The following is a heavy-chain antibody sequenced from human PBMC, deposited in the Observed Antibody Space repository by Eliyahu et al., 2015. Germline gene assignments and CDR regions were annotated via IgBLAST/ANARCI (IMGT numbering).Heavy chain of an antibody. CDR2: ISHDGRNK. Sequence: QVQLVESGGGVVQPGXSLXLXCXASGXTXSNHNMHWVRQAPGEGLEWVAVISHDGRNKYYADSVKGRXTISRDNSKNTLYLQMNSLRVEDTAVYYCARYNHGTPGAFDIWGQGTMVTVSS. J-gene: IGHJ3*02. D-gene: IGHD1-14*01. CDR1: GXTXSNHN. CDR3: ARYNHGTPGAFDI. V-gene: IGHV3-30*03.